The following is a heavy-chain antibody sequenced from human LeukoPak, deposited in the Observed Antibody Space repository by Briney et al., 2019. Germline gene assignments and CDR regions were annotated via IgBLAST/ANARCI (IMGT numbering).Heavy chain of an antibody. V-gene: IGHV3-30*04. D-gene: IGHD3-22*01. CDR1: GFTFSSYA. CDR3: ARDRGYYDSSGYHQYYYFDY. Sequence: GGSLRLSCAASGFTFSSYAMHWVRQAPGKGLEWVAVMSYDGSNKYYADSVKGRFTISRDNSKNTLYLQKNSLRAEDTAVYYCARDRGYYDSSGYHQYYYFDYWGQGTLVTVSS. CDR2: MSYDGSNK. J-gene: IGHJ4*02.